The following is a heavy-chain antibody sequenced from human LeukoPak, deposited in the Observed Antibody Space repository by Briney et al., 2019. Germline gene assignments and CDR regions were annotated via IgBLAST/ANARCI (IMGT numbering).Heavy chain of an antibody. D-gene: IGHD3-10*01. V-gene: IGHV4-39*01. CDR2: IYYSGST. CDR3: ASGNDYYGSGTFDY. CDR1: GGSISSSSYY. Sequence: SQTQSLTCTVSGGSISSSSYYWGWIRQPPGKGLEWIGSIYYSGSTYYNPSLKSRVTISVDTSKNQFSLKLSSVTAADTAVYYCASGNDYYGSGTFDYWGQGTLVTVSS. J-gene: IGHJ4*02.